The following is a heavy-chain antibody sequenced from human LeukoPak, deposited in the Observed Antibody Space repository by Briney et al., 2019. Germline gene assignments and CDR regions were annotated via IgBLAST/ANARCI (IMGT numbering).Heavy chain of an antibody. J-gene: IGHJ4*02. Sequence: ASVKVSCKASGYTFTSYDINWVRQATGQGLEWMGWMNPNSGNTGYAQKFQGRVTMTRNTSISTAYMELSSLRSEDTAVYYCARQTPLYGDIVVVPAAIVTGFDYWGQGTLVTVSS. V-gene: IGHV1-8*01. D-gene: IGHD2-2*01. CDR2: MNPNSGNT. CDR3: ARQTPLYGDIVVVPAAIVTGFDY. CDR1: GYTFTSYD.